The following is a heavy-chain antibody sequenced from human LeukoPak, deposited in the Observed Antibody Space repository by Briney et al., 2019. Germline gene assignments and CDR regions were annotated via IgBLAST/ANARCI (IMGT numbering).Heavy chain of an antibody. Sequence: ASVKVSCKASGGTFSSYAISWVRQAPGQGLEWMGGIIPIFGTANYAQKFQGRVTITADESTSTAYMELSSLRSEDTAVYYCAKRGGPYCGGDCYSRFDAFDIWGQGTMVTVSS. CDR2: IIPIFGTA. CDR1: GGTFSSYA. J-gene: IGHJ3*02. D-gene: IGHD2-21*02. V-gene: IGHV1-69*13. CDR3: AKRGGPYCGGDCYSRFDAFDI.